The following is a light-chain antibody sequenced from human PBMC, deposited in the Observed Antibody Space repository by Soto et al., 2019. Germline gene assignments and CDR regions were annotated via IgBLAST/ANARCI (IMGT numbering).Light chain of an antibody. Sequence: EIVSTQSPATLSLSPGEGATLSCRASQSISSHLAWYQQKPGQAPRLLIYDASNRATGIPARFSGSGSGTDFTLTISSLAPEDFAVYYCQQRPNWPLTFGGGTKVEIK. CDR1: QSISSH. CDR3: QQRPNWPLT. J-gene: IGKJ4*01. V-gene: IGKV3-11*01. CDR2: DAS.